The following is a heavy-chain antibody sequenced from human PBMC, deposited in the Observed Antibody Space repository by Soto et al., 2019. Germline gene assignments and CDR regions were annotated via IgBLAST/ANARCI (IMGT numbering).Heavy chain of an antibody. D-gene: IGHD2-15*01. J-gene: IGHJ4*02. CDR3: AKRRGAGGHFDY. V-gene: IGHV3-23*01. CDR2: VSIGGST. CDR1: GFTFSSYA. Sequence: AGSLRLSCAASGFTFSSYAMGWVRQGPGKGLEWVAVVSIGGSTHYADSVRGRFTISRDNSKNTLSLQMNSLTAEDTAVYFCAKRRGAGGHFDYWGQGALVTVSS.